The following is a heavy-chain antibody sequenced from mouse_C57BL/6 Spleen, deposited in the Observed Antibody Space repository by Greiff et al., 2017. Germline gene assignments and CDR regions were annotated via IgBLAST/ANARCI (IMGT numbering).Heavy chain of an antibody. CDR3: ARLGLRRSYFDY. Sequence: QVQLQQPGAELVKPGASVKMSCKASGYTFTSYWITWVKQRPGQGLEWIGDIYPGSGSTNYNEKFKSKATLTVDTSSSTAYMQLSSLTSEDSAVYYCARLGLRRSYFDYWGQGTTLTVSS. V-gene: IGHV1-55*01. CDR2: IYPGSGST. D-gene: IGHD2-2*01. J-gene: IGHJ2*01. CDR1: GYTFTSYW.